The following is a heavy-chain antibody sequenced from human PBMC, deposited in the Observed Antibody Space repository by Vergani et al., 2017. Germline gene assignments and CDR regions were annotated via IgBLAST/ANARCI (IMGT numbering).Heavy chain of an antibody. CDR1: GGSISSGSYY. J-gene: IGHJ4*02. D-gene: IGHD3-3*01. CDR2: IYTSGST. V-gene: IGHV4-61*02. CDR3: ASLSTIFGVY. Sequence: QVQLQESGPGLVKPSQTLSLTCTVSGGSISSGSYYWSWIRQPAGKGLEWIGRIYTSGSTNYNPSLKRQVTMSVDTSKNQFSLQLSSVTAADTAVYYCASLSTIFGVYWGQGTLVTVSS.